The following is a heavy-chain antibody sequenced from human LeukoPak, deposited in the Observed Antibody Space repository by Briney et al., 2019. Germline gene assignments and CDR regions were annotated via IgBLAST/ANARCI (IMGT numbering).Heavy chain of an antibody. Sequence: SETLSLTCAVSGYSISSGYYWGWIRQPPGKGLEWIGSIYHSGSTYYNPSLKSRVTISVDTSKNQFSLKLSSVTAADTAVYYCARHKVSQWELRGYYFDYWGQGTLVTASS. CDR3: ARHKVSQWELRGYYFDY. J-gene: IGHJ4*02. CDR1: GYSISSGYY. CDR2: IYHSGST. D-gene: IGHD1-26*01. V-gene: IGHV4-38-2*01.